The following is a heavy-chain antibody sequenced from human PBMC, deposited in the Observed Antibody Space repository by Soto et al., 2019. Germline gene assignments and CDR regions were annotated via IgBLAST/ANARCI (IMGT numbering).Heavy chain of an antibody. CDR2: ISGSGGST. J-gene: IGHJ6*03. D-gene: IGHD1-1*01. V-gene: IGHV3-23*01. Sequence: GKGLEWVSAISGSGGSTYYADSVKGRFTISRDNSKNTLYLQMNSLRAEDTAVYYCAKEGPLTTGTTSDYYYYMDVWGKGTTVTVSS. CDR3: AKEGPLTTGTTSDYYYYMDV.